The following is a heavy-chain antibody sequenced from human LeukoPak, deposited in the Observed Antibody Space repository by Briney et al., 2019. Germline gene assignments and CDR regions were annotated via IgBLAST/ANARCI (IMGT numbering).Heavy chain of an antibody. CDR1: GSTFTNFG. CDR3: ARAGYCGDGGCRGGSAFDV. J-gene: IGHJ3*01. D-gene: IGHD2-15*01. V-gene: IGHV1-18*01. CDR2: ISTYNGYT. Sequence: ASVKVSCKASGSTFTNFGISWVRQAPGQGLEWMGWISTYNGYTNYAQILQGRFTVTTDTSTSTAYMGLRSLTYDDTAVYYCARAGYCGDGGCRGGSAFDVWGQGTMVTVSS.